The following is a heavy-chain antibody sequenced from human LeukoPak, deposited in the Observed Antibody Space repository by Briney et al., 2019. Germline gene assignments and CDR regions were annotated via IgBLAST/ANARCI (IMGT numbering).Heavy chain of an antibody. D-gene: IGHD7-27*01. CDR2: IIPDSGGT. V-gene: IGHV1-2*02. CDR1: GYTFTGFY. CDR3: AIQPWGSGNNWYFDL. Sequence: ASVKVSCEPSGYTFTGFYIHWVRQAPGQGREWMGWIIPDSGGTHNAQRFQGRGTLTRDTSISTAYMELSRLRSDDTAVYYCAIQPWGSGNNWYFDLWGRGTLVTVSS. J-gene: IGHJ2*01.